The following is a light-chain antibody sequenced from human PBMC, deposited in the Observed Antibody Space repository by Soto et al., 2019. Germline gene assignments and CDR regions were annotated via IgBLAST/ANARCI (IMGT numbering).Light chain of an antibody. CDR3: AAWDDSLSGVV. CDR1: SSNIGSNY. V-gene: IGLV1-47*01. CDR2: RNN. J-gene: IGLJ2*01. Sequence: QSVLTQPPSASGTPGQWVTISCSGSSSNIGSNYVFWYQHLPGTAPKLLNYRNNQRPSGVPDRFSGSKSGTSASLAISGLRSEDETDYYCAAWDDSLSGVVFGGGTKLTVL.